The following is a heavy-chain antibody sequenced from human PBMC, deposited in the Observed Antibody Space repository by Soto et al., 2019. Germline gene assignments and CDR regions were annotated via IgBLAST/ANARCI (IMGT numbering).Heavy chain of an antibody. CDR3: AKRRNVLRFLEWSSGMEV. V-gene: IGHV3-30*18. J-gene: IGHJ6*02. D-gene: IGHD3-3*01. CDR1: GFTFSSYG. CDR2: ISYDGSNK. Sequence: GGSLRLSCAASGFTFSSYGIHWVRQAPGKGLEWVAFISYDGSNKYYTDSVKGRFTISRDNSKNTLYLQMNGLRGEDTAVYYCAKRRNVLRFLEWSSGMEVWGQGTTVTVSS.